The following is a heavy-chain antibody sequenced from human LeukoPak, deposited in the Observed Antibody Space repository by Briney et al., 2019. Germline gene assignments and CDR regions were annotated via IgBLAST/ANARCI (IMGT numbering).Heavy chain of an antibody. CDR3: VKEGDYGYYFDY. Sequence: GGSLRLSCSASGFTFSSYAMDWVRQAPGKGLEYVSTISSNGGSTYYADSVKGRFTISRDDSKNTLYLRMSSLRAEDTAVYYCVKEGDYGYYFDYWGQETLVTVSS. V-gene: IGHV3-64D*06. CDR2: ISSNGGST. D-gene: IGHD3-16*01. CDR1: GFTFSSYA. J-gene: IGHJ4*02.